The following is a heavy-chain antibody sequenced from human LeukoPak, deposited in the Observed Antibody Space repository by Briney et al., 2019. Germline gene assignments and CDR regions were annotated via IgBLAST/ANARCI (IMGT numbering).Heavy chain of an antibody. CDR3: ARDRGRLGPDAFDI. CDR1: GFTFSSYS. V-gene: IGHV3-21*01. J-gene: IGHJ3*02. CDR2: ISSSSSYI. Sequence: GGSLRLSCAASGFTFSSYSMNWVRQAPGKGLEWVSSISSSSSYIYYADSVKGRFTISRDNAKSSLYLQMNSLRAEDTAVYYCARDRGRLGPDAFDIWGQGTMVTVSS. D-gene: IGHD3-10*01.